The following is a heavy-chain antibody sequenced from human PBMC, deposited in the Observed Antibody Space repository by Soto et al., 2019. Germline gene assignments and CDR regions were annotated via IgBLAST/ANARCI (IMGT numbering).Heavy chain of an antibody. CDR1: GFTFSDYY. V-gene: IGHV3-11*06. CDR2: ISSSSSYT. D-gene: IGHD3-10*01. J-gene: IGHJ3*02. Sequence: QVQLVESGGGLVKPGGSLRLSCAASGFTFSDYYMSWIRQAPGKGLEWVSYISSSSSYTNYADSVKGRFTISRDNAKNSLYLQMNSLRAEDTAVYYCARDPNRGVSDAFDIWGQGTMVTVSS. CDR3: ARDPNRGVSDAFDI.